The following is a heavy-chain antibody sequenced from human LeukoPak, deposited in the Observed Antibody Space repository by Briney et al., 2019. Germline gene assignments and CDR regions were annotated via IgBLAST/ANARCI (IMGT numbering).Heavy chain of an antibody. CDR1: GGSISSYY. CDR3: ARSRSGYGYDHAAFDI. Sequence: PSETLSLTCTVSGGSISSYYWSWIRQPPGKGLEWIGYIYYRGSTTYNPSLKSRVTISVDTSRNQFSLKLSSVTAADTAVYYCARSRSGYGYDHAAFDIWGQGTMVTVSS. J-gene: IGHJ3*02. D-gene: IGHD5-12*01. CDR2: IYYRGST. V-gene: IGHV4-59*01.